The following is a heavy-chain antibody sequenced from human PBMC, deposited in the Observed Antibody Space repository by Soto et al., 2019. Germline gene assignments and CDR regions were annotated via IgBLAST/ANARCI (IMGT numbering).Heavy chain of an antibody. D-gene: IGHD2-15*01. CDR3: ARDRGYCSGGSCLASYFDY. CDR2: ISYDGSNK. V-gene: IGHV3-30-3*01. CDR1: GFTFSSYA. Sequence: LRLSCAASGFTFSSYAMHWVRQAPGKGLEWVAVISYDGSNKYYADSVKGRFTISRDNSKNTLYLQMNSLRAEDTAVYYCARDRGYCSGGSCLASYFDYWGQGTLVTVSS. J-gene: IGHJ4*02.